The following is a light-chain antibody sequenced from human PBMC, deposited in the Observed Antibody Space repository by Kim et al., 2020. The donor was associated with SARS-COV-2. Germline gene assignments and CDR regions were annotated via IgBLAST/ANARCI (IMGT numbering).Light chain of an antibody. CDR2: GNN. Sequence: GQKVTISCTGSRSNIGAGYDVHWYQQLPGIAPKLLIHGNNIRPSGVPDRFSGSKSDTSASLAITGLQAEDEGDYYCQSYDTSLTAVFGGGTQLTVL. V-gene: IGLV1-40*01. J-gene: IGLJ3*02. CDR1: RSNIGAGYD. CDR3: QSYDTSLTAV.